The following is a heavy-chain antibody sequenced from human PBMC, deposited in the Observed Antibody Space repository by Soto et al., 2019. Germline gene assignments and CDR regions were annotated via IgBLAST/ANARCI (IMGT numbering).Heavy chain of an antibody. CDR1: GFMFSTYS. J-gene: IGHJ3*02. CDR3: ARTSVAGATHDTFDI. V-gene: IGHV3-21*01. CDR2: ISSGRTYI. Sequence: GGSLRLSCAASGFMFSTYSLNWVRQAPGKGLEWVSSISSGRTYIYYADSVKGRFTISRDDAKNSLYLQMNSLRADDTAVYYCARTSVAGATHDTFDIWGQGTMVTVSS. D-gene: IGHD1-26*01.